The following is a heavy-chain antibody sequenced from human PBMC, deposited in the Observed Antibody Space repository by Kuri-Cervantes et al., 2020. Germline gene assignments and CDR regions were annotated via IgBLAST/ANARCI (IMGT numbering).Heavy chain of an antibody. CDR3: ARSAYYYDSSGYRP. CDR2: ISSSGSTI. V-gene: IGHV3-11*01. Sequence: GGSLRLSCAASGFTFSDYYMSWIRQAPGKGLEWVSYISSSGSTIYYADSVKGRFTISRDNAKNSLYLQMNSLRAEDTAVYYCARSAYYYDSSGYRPWGQGTLVTVSS. CDR1: GFTFSDYY. J-gene: IGHJ4*02. D-gene: IGHD3-22*01.